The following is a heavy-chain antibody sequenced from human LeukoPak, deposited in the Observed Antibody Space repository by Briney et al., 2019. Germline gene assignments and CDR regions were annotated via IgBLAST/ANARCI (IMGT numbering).Heavy chain of an antibody. CDR1: GFTFSSDS. D-gene: IGHD3-22*01. J-gene: IGHJ4*02. Sequence: GGSLRLSCAASGFTFSSDSMNWVRQAPGKGMEWVSSISSSSSYIYYADSVKGRFTISRDNAKNSLYLQMNSLRAEDTAVYYCARDGNYYDSSGYDYWGQGTLVTVSS. CDR2: ISSSSSYI. V-gene: IGHV3-21*01. CDR3: ARDGNYYDSSGYDY.